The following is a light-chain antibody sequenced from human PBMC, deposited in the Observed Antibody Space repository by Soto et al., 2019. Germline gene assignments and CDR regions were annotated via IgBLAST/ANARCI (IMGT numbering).Light chain of an antibody. J-gene: IGKJ2*02. V-gene: IGKV1-5*03. CDR3: QQYNSYSGT. CDR2: KAS. Sequence: DIQMTQSPSTLSASVGDRVTITCRASQSIRSWLAWYQQKPGKAPKRLIHKASSLESGVPSRFSGSASGTEFTLTISSLQPDDFATYYCQQYNSYSGTFGQGTKVEIK. CDR1: QSIRSW.